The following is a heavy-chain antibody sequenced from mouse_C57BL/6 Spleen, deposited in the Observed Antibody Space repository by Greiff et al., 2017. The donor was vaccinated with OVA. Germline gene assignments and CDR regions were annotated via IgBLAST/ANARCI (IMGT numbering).Heavy chain of an antibody. J-gene: IGHJ1*03. Sequence: VQLQQSGAELVMPGASVKLSCKASGYTFTSYWMHWVKQRPGQGLEWIGEIDPSDSYTNYNQKFKGKSTLTVDKSSSTAYMQLSSLTSEDSAVYYCARGDYYYGSLWYFDVWGTGTTVTVSS. CDR2: IDPSDSYT. CDR3: ARGDYYYGSLWYFDV. D-gene: IGHD1-1*01. V-gene: IGHV1-69*01. CDR1: GYTFTSYW.